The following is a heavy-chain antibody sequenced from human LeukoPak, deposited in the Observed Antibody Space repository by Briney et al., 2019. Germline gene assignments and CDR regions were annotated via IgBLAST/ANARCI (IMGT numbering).Heavy chain of an antibody. CDR2: MSDNGNSI. J-gene: IGHJ4*02. Sequence: NPGGSLRLSCAASGFTFSDYYMTWIRQAPGKGLEWASYMSDNGNSIYYADSVKGRFTISRDNAKNSLYLQMNSLRADDTAVYFCARVPQFYSPLDYWGQGTLVTVSS. CDR1: GFTFSDYY. CDR3: ARVPQFYSPLDY. D-gene: IGHD2/OR15-2a*01. V-gene: IGHV3-11*01.